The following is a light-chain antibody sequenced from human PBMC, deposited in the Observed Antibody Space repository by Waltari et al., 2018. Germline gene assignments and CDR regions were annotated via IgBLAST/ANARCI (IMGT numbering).Light chain of an antibody. J-gene: IGLJ1*01. CDR3: QAWDSGVAGV. CDR2: QDV. Sequence: SYDLTQSPSVSVSPGQTASITCPGAALEKKYVCWYQQKPGQSPVLVISQDVRRPSEIPERFSGSNSGNTATLTISGTQPMDEADYYCQAWDSGVAGVFGTGTKVTVL. CDR1: ALEKKY. V-gene: IGLV3-1*01.